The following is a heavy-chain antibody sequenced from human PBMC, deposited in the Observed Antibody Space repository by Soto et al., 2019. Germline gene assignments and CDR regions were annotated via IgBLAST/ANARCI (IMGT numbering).Heavy chain of an antibody. D-gene: IGHD2-21*02. Sequence: EVQLVESGGGLIQPGGSLRLSCAASGFTVSSKYMTWVRQAAGKGLEWVSVIYSDGSTYYADSVKGRFTISRDNSKNTLYLQMNSLRDEDTAVYYCASAAVTAPDYWGQGTLVTVSS. V-gene: IGHV3-53*01. CDR2: IYSDGST. CDR1: GFTVSSKY. J-gene: IGHJ4*02. CDR3: ASAAVTAPDY.